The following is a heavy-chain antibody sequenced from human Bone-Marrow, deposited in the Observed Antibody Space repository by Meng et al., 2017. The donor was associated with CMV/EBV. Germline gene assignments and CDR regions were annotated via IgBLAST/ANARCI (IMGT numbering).Heavy chain of an antibody. CDR1: GGSVNSGSYY. V-gene: IGHV4-61*01. D-gene: IGHD3-10*01. CDR3: ARDLYYGSGLDY. Sequence: GSLRRSCTDSGGSVNSGSYYWSWIRKPPGKGLESIGRIYYSGSTKYSPSLKSRVTISVDMSKNQFSLRLSSVTAADTAVYFCARDLYYGSGLDYWGRGTLVTVSS. J-gene: IGHJ4*02. CDR2: IYYSGST.